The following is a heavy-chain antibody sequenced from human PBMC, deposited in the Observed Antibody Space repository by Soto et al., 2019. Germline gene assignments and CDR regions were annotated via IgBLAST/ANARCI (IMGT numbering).Heavy chain of an antibody. J-gene: IGHJ4*02. CDR2: MNPNSGNT. Sequence: ASVKVFCKASWYTFTSDDINCVRQATLQGPAWIGWMNPNSGNTGYAQKFQGRVTMTRNTSIITAYMELSSLRSEDTAVYYRARARGYSSSWYGDSWGQGTMVTDSS. D-gene: IGHD6-13*01. V-gene: IGHV1-8*01. CDR1: WYTFTSDD. CDR3: ARARGYSSSWYGDS.